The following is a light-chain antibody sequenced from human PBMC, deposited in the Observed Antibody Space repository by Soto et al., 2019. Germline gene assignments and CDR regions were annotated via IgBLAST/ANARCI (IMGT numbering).Light chain of an antibody. CDR3: QHYGSSPPWT. J-gene: IGKJ1*01. V-gene: IGKV3-20*01. CDR1: ESVSSSY. Sequence: ESVLTQSPGTLSLSPGERATLSCRASESVSSSYLAWYQQKPGQAPRLLIYGASSRATGTPDRFSGSGSGTDFTLTISRLEPEDFAVYYCQHYGSSPPWTFGQGTKVDIK. CDR2: GAS.